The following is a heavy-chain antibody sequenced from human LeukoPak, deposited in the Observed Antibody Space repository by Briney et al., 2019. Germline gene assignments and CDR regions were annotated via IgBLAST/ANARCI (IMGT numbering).Heavy chain of an antibody. CDR1: GGSFSGYY. J-gene: IGHJ4*02. V-gene: IGHV4-34*01. CDR2: INHSGST. Sequence: SETLSLTCAVYGGSFSGYYWSWIRQPPGKGLEWIGEINHSGSTSYNPSLKSRVTISLYTSKIQFSLKLSSVTAADTAVYYCARGHARFGELLWYYFDYWGQGTLVTVSS. D-gene: IGHD3-10*01. CDR3: ARGHARFGELLWYYFDY.